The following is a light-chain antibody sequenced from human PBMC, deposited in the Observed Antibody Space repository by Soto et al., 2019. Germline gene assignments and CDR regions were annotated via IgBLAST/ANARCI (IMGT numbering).Light chain of an antibody. CDR3: QHRYNWPPLT. CDR1: QSVSNY. CDR2: DAF. V-gene: IGKV3-11*01. J-gene: IGKJ4*02. Sequence: DIVLTQSPATLSLSPGDRATLSCRASQSVSNYLALYQQKPVEAPTLLIYDAFNRATGSPPTFSGSGSGTDYTLPISSREPEDVAVYYCQHRYNWPPLTFGGGTKVDIK.